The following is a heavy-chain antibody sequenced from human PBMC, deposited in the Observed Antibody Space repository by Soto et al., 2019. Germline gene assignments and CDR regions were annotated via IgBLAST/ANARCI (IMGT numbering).Heavy chain of an antibody. J-gene: IGHJ6*02. D-gene: IGHD2-2*01. CDR2: ISSDSRYI. V-gene: IGHV3-21*01. CDR3: ARGHCSRTSCYTGGYYYYPMDV. Sequence: GGSLRLSCAASGFTLSSHTMNWVRQAPGKGLEWVSSISSDSRYIYYADSVKGRFTISRDNARNSLDLQMNNLRAEDTAVYHCARGHCSRTSCYTGGYYYYPMDVWGQGTTVTVSS. CDR1: GFTLSSHT.